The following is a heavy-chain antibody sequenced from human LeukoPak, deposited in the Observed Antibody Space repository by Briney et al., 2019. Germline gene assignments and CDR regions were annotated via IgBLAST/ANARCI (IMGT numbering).Heavy chain of an antibody. Sequence: SETLSLTCTVSGGSISSYYWSWLRQPPGKGLEWIGYIYYSGSTNYNPSLKSRVTISVDTSKNQFSLKLSSVTAADTAVYYCARLEQYYYYYMDVWGKGTTVTVSS. V-gene: IGHV4-59*01. D-gene: IGHD5-24*01. CDR2: IYYSGST. J-gene: IGHJ6*03. CDR3: ARLEQYYYYYMDV. CDR1: GGSISSYY.